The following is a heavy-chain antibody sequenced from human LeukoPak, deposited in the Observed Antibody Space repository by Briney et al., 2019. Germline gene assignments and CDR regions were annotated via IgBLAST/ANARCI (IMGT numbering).Heavy chain of an antibody. CDR3: ARVRYFDWLQYYFDY. Sequence: GGSLRLSCAASGFTVSSNDMSWVRQAPGEGLEWVSVIYSGGSTYYADSVKGRFTISRDNSKNTLYLQMNSLRAEDTAVYYCARVRYFDWLQYYFDYWGQGTLVTVSS. D-gene: IGHD3-9*01. V-gene: IGHV3-53*01. CDR1: GFTVSSND. CDR2: IYSGGST. J-gene: IGHJ4*02.